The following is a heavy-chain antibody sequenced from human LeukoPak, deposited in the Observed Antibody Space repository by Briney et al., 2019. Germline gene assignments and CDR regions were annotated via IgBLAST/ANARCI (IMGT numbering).Heavy chain of an antibody. J-gene: IGHJ4*02. V-gene: IGHV4-59*08. CDR3: ARGSGSYHSRLDS. D-gene: IGHD1-26*01. Sequence: PPETLSLTCTGSGASSIYCYWSWIRQPPGEGLEGIAYVYDSGSTNYNFSLKSRVTISADTSKNQYSLKLSSVTAADTAVYYCARGSGSYHSRLDSWGQGTLVTVSS. CDR1: GASSIYCY. CDR2: VYDSGST.